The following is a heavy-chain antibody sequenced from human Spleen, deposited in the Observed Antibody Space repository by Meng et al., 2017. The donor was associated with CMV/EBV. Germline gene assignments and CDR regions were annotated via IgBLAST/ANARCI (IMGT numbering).Heavy chain of an antibody. CDR2: IKQDGSEK. J-gene: IGHJ4*02. D-gene: IGHD3-3*01. CDR1: FTVGSYW. CDR3: ARARDDFWSDYLTYFDY. V-gene: IGHV3-7*01. Sequence: FTVGSYWMSWVRQAPGKGLECVANIKQDGSEKYYVDSVKGRFAISRDNAKNSLYLQMNSLRAEDTAVYYCARARDDFWSDYLTYFDYWGQGTLVTVSS.